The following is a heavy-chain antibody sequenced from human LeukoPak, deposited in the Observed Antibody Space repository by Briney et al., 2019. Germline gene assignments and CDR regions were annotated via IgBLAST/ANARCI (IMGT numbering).Heavy chain of an antibody. CDR1: GYTFTSYY. Sequence: ASVKVSCKASGYTFTSYYMHWVRQAPGQGLEWMGIINPSGGSTSYARKFQGRVTMTRDMSTSTVYMELSSLRSEDTAVYYCARADSSGYYEGDYWGQGTLVTVSS. D-gene: IGHD3-22*01. CDR3: ARADSSGYYEGDY. J-gene: IGHJ4*02. V-gene: IGHV1-46*01. CDR2: INPSGGST.